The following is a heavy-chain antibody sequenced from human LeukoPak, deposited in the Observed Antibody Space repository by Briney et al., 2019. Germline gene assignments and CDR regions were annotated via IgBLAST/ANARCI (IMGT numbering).Heavy chain of an antibody. V-gene: IGHV1-2*02. D-gene: IGHD6-6*01. CDR2: INANSGGT. Sequence: ASVKVSCKASGYTFTGYYIHWVRQAPGQGLEWMGCINANSGGTNYAQKFQGRVTMTRDTSVSTAYMELSRLGSDDTAVYYCARYLAAPYDAFDIWGQGTMVTVSS. CDR1: GYTFTGYY. CDR3: ARYLAAPYDAFDI. J-gene: IGHJ3*02.